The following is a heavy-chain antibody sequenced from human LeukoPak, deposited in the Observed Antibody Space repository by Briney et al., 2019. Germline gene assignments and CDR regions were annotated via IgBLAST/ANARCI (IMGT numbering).Heavy chain of an antibody. Sequence: PGGSLRLSCAASGFTFDDHGMSWVRQAPGKGLEWVSGIKWDGGRTGYADSVKGRFTISRDNAKNSVYLQMNSLRAEDTAVYYCARARSSYGYGDAFDIWGQGTMVTVSS. CDR1: GFTFDDHG. D-gene: IGHD5-18*01. J-gene: IGHJ3*02. CDR3: ARARSSYGYGDAFDI. V-gene: IGHV3-20*04. CDR2: IKWDGGRT.